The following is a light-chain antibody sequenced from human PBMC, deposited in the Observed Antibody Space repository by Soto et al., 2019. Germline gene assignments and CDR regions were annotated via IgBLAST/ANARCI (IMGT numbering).Light chain of an antibody. CDR2: DAS. CDR3: EARSNWPS. Sequence: EIVLTQSPGTLSLSPGERATLSCRASQSVSSFLAWYQQKPGQSPRLLIYDASNRATGIPTRFSGSGSGTDFTHTISILEPEDFAVYYGEARSNWPSFGPGTKVDI. CDR1: QSVSSF. V-gene: IGKV3-11*01. J-gene: IGKJ3*01.